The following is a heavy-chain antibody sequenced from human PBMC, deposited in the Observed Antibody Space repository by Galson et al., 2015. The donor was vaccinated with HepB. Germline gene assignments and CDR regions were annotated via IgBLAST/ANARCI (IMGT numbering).Heavy chain of an antibody. D-gene: IGHD6-13*01. J-gene: IGHJ4*02. Sequence: ETLSLTCTVSGDSLSPYYWNWIRQFPGGGLEWIGYIYFSGVSKYNPSLKSRVTMSVDTSRNQFSLKLISLTAADTAVYYCARTGKAPASYHHFDSWGQGTLVTVSS. CDR1: GDSLSPYY. CDR2: IYFSGVS. V-gene: IGHV4-59*01. CDR3: ARTGKAPASYHHFDS.